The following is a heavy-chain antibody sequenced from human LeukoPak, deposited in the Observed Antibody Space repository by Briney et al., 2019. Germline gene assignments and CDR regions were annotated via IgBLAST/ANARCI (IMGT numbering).Heavy chain of an antibody. J-gene: IGHJ4*02. CDR2: IIPVFDAV. CDR1: GGGFTNFP. Sequence: ASVKVSCKTSGGGFTNFPVTWVRQAPGQGLEGMGGIIPVFDAVDYAQKFQGRVTITPDKSTSTAFMEMSSLRADDTAMYYCARIPFPGYEYRGFAYWGQGTLITVSS. CDR3: ARIPFPGYEYRGFAY. D-gene: IGHD5-12*01. V-gene: IGHV1-69*06.